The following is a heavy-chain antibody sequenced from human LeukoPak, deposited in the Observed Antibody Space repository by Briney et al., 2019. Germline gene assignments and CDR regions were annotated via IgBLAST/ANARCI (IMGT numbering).Heavy chain of an antibody. J-gene: IGHJ4*02. CDR3: ARASKRGYNPSN. CDR1: GFTFSSYW. Sequence: GSLRLSCAASGFTFSSYWMHWVRQAPGKGLVWVSRINSDGSSTSYADSVKGRFTISRDNAKNTLYLQMNSLRAEDTAVYYCARASKRGYNPSNWGQGTLVSVSS. V-gene: IGHV3-74*01. CDR2: INSDGSST. D-gene: IGHD5-18*01.